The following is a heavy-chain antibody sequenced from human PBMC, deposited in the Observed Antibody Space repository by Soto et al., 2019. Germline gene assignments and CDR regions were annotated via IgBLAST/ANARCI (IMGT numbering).Heavy chain of an antibody. V-gene: IGHV1-18*03. CDR2: ISAYNGKT. CDR3: ARGGDVNYYHGMDV. Sequence: GASVKVSCKASGYTVTGYDIHWVRQAPGQGLEWMGWISAYNGKTNYAQNVQGRVTMTTDTSTRTAYMDLRSLRSDDMSVYYCARGGDVNYYHGMDVWGQGTTVTVSS. J-gene: IGHJ6*02. D-gene: IGHD5-12*01. CDR1: GYTVTGYD.